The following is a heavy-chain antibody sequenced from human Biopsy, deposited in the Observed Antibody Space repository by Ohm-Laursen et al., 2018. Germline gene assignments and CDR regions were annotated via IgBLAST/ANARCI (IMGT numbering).Heavy chain of an antibody. J-gene: IGHJ3*02. Sequence: GTLSLTCTVSGGFISTYYWNWIRQPAGKALEWIGRIYNTGSTNYNPSLQSRVTMSVDTSKNQFSLKMSSVTAANTAVYYCARDLPYYENSGYGAFDMWGQGTMVTVSS. CDR1: GGFISTYY. D-gene: IGHD3-22*01. CDR2: IYNTGST. CDR3: ARDLPYYENSGYGAFDM. V-gene: IGHV4-4*07.